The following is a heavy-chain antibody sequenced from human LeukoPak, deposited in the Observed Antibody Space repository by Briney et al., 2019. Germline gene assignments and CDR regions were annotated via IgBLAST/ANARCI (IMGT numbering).Heavy chain of an antibody. V-gene: IGHV3-7*01. CDR1: GFTFSSYW. J-gene: IGHJ4*02. Sequence: GGSLRLSCAASGFTFSSYWMSWVRQAPGKGLEWVASIKQDGSEKYYVDSVKGRFTISRDNSKDTLYLQINTLRVDDSAVYYCAKEGYVNGVVDYWGQGTLVTVSS. CDR2: IKQDGSEK. CDR3: AKEGYVNGVVDY. D-gene: IGHD2-15*01.